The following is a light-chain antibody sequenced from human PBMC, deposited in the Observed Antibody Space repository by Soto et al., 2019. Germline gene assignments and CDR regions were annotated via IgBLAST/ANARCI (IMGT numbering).Light chain of an antibody. Sequence: EIVMTQSPATLSVFPGERATLSCRASQSVSSKLAWYQQKPGQAPRLLIHGVSTRATGVPARLSGSGSGTEFTLTISSLQSEDSAVYYCQQYNNWPPITFGQGTRLEIK. CDR1: QSVSSK. J-gene: IGKJ5*01. CDR2: GVS. CDR3: QQYNNWPPIT. V-gene: IGKV3D-15*01.